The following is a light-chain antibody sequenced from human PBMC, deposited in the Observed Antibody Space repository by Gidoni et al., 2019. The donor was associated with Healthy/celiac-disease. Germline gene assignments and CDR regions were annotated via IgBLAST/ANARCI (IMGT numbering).Light chain of an antibody. Sequence: DIQMTQSPSSLSASVGDRVTITCRASQSISSYLNWYQQKRGKAPKLLIYAASSLQSGVPSRFSGSGSGTDFTLTINSLQPEDFATYYCQQSYSTPKTFGQGTKVEIK. V-gene: IGKV1-39*01. CDR1: QSISSY. J-gene: IGKJ1*01. CDR2: AAS. CDR3: QQSYSTPKT.